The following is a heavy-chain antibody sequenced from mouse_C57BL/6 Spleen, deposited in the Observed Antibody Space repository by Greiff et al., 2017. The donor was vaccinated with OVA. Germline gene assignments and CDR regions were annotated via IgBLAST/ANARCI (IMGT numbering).Heavy chain of an antibody. CDR2: ILPGSGST. J-gene: IGHJ2*01. D-gene: IGHD1-1*01. Sequence: QVQLQQSGAELMKPGASVKLSCKATGYTFTGYWIEWVKQRPGHGLEWIGEILPGSGSTNYNEKFKGKATFTADTSSNPAYMQLSSLTTEDSAIYYCAGPSTTVPYCFDYWGQGTTLTVSS. CDR1: GYTFTGYW. V-gene: IGHV1-9*01. CDR3: AGPSTTVPYCFDY.